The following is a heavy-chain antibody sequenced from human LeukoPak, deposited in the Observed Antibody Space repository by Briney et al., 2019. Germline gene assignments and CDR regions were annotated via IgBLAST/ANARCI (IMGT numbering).Heavy chain of an antibody. CDR1: GFTFSTYE. J-gene: IGHJ4*02. CDR2: ISSSGSHT. CDR3: ARHPDGSLSLDY. Sequence: GGSLRLSCAASGFTFSTYEMNWVRQAPGKGLEWVSYISSSGSHTNYADSVTGRFTISRNNAKKSLHLQMNSLRAEDTAVYYCARHPDGSLSLDYWGQGTLVTVSS. V-gene: IGHV3-48*03. D-gene: IGHD1-26*01.